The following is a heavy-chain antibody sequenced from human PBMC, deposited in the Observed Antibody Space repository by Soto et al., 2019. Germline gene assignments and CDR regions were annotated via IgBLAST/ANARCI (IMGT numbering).Heavy chain of an antibody. CDR2: IYSSGST. Sequence: PSETLSLTCTVSGGSISSYYWSWIRQPPGKGLEWIGYIYSSGSTNYNPSLKSRVTISVDTSKNQFSLNLSSVTAADTAVYYFASCPPLHPAYASDIRGQGPMVTVS. J-gene: IGHJ3*02. CDR3: ASCPPLHPAYASDI. V-gene: IGHV4-59*08. CDR1: GGSISSYY. D-gene: IGHD2-2*01.